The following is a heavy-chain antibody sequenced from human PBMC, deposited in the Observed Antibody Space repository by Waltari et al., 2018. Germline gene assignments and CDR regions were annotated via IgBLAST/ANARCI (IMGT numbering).Heavy chain of an antibody. CDR1: GGSTSGYS. D-gene: IGHD2-15*01. CDR3: ARGVGARVVVHDL. Sequence: QVQLQESGPGLVKPSATLSLTCSVSGGSTSGYSWSWIRQSPGKGLEWIGYMFYSGLTNYNPSLESRVTISVDTSKNQVSLKLTSVTPADTAIYYCARGVGARVVVHDLWGQGVLATVSS. CDR2: MFYSGLT. J-gene: IGHJ5*02. V-gene: IGHV4-59*01.